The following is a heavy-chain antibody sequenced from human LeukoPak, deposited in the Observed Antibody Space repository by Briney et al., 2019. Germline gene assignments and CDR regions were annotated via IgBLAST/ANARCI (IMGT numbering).Heavy chain of an antibody. Sequence: PGGSLRLSCAASGFTVSSNYMNWVRQAPGKGLEWVSIIYSGGTTYYADSVKGRFTISRDNSKNTLYLQMNSLRVEDTAVYYCARGNAHSSAWHPSTFDIWGQGTMVTVSS. D-gene: IGHD6-25*01. J-gene: IGHJ3*02. CDR1: GFTVSSNY. V-gene: IGHV3-66*01. CDR3: ARGNAHSSAWHPSTFDI. CDR2: IYSGGTT.